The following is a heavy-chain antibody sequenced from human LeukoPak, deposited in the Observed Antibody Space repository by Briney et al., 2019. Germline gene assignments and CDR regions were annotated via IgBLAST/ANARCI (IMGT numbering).Heavy chain of an antibody. V-gene: IGHV4-4*07. Sequence: SETLSLTCTVSGGSISTYYWSWIRQPPGKGLEWIGRIYTSGSTNYNPSLKSRVTMSVDTSKNQFSLKLSSVTAADTAVYYCARAPDLYYGSGSYYYWFDPWGQGTLVTVSS. J-gene: IGHJ5*02. CDR1: GGSISTYY. CDR3: ARAPDLYYGSGSYYYWFDP. CDR2: IYTSGST. D-gene: IGHD3-10*01.